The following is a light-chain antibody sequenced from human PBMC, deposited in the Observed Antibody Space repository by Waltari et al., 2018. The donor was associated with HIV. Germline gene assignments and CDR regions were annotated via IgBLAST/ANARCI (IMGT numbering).Light chain of an antibody. CDR1: SRDVGGSNL. CDR3: CSYAGSSTFWV. CDR2: EVS. V-gene: IGLV2-23*02. Sequence: QYALTQPASVSGSPGQSITISCTGTSRDVGGSNLVPWYQQHPGKAPKLMIYEVSKRPSGVSNHFSGSKSGNTASLTISGLQAEYEADYYCCSYAGSSTFWVFGGGTKLTVL. J-gene: IGLJ3*02.